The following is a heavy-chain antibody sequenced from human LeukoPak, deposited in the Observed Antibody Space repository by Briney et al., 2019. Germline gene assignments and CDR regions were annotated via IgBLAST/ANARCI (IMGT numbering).Heavy chain of an antibody. J-gene: IGHJ4*02. CDR1: GFTFRNYA. V-gene: IGHV3-23*01. Sequence: GGSLRLSCAASGFTFRNYAMSWVRQAPGKGLGWVSAITGSGGSAYYADSVKGRFTISRDNSKNTLYLQMNSLRAEDTAVYYCAKGIVGAIAFDSWGQGTLVTVSS. D-gene: IGHD1-26*01. CDR3: AKGIVGAIAFDS. CDR2: ITGSGGSA.